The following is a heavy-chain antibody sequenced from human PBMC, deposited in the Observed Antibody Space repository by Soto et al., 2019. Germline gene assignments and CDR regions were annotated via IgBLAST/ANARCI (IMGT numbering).Heavy chain of an antibody. V-gene: IGHV4-59*01. CDR1: GGSISSYY. J-gene: IGHJ6*03. CDR2: IYYSGST. D-gene: IGHD2-2*01. Sequence: SETLSLTCTVSGGSISSYYWSWIRQPPGKGLEWIGYIYYSGSTNYNPSLKSRVTISVDTSKNQFSLKLSSVTAADTAVYYCARVILGPRVVVVPAAMSYYYYYYMDVWGKGTTVTVSS. CDR3: ARVILGPRVVVVPAAMSYYYYYYMDV.